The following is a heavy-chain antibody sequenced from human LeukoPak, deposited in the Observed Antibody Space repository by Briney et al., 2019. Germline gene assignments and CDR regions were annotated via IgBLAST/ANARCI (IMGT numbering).Heavy chain of an antibody. J-gene: IGHJ4*02. Sequence: GGSLRLSCAASGFTFSSYWMSWVRQAPGKGLEWVANIKQDGSEKYYEDSVKGRFTISRDNAKNSLYLQMNSLRAEDTAVYYCARGPPCREYCSLEFYFDYWGQGTLVTVSS. V-gene: IGHV3-7*05. CDR2: IKQDGSEK. CDR3: ARGPPCREYCSLEFYFDY. D-gene: IGHD2/OR15-2a*01. CDR1: GFTFSSYW.